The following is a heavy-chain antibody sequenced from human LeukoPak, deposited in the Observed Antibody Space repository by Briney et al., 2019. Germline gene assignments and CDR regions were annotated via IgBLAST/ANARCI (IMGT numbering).Heavy chain of an antibody. CDR2: ISSSGSYI. Sequence: GGSLRLSCAASAFTFSSYSMNWVRQAPGKGLEWVSSISSSGSYIYYADSVKGRFTISRDNAKNSLYLQMNSLRAEDTAVYYCAKDIGSGSYYYFDYWGQGTLVTVSS. V-gene: IGHV3-21*01. CDR3: AKDIGSGSYYYFDY. D-gene: IGHD3-10*01. CDR1: AFTFSSYS. J-gene: IGHJ4*02.